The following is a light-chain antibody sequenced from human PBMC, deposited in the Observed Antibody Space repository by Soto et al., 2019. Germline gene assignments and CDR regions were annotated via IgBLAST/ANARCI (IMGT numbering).Light chain of an antibody. Sequence: EIVLTQSPATLSLSPGERATLSCGASESVGRHYLAWYQQKPGLAPRLLIYGASNRATGIPDRFSGSGSGTDFTLIISRLEPEDFAVYFCQQYASSPLTFGGGTEVEIK. J-gene: IGKJ4*01. CDR2: GAS. CDR3: QQYASSPLT. V-gene: IGKV3D-20*01. CDR1: ESVGRHY.